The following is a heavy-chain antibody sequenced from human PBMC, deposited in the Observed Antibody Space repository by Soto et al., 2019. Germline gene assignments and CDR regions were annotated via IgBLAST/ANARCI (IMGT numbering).Heavy chain of an antibody. D-gene: IGHD3-3*01. J-gene: IGHJ6*02. CDR3: AEGVVTRSYYYGWGG. CDR1: RSSISSGFYY. Sequence: PSETMSLTCPLSRSSISSGFYYWSWFRNNPRKGLQWIGYIYYSTSTYYNPSLRSRVTISVDPSKNQFSLKLSSVTAADTPVYYWAEGVVTRSYYYGWGGCGQGTTVTAAS. CDR2: IYYSTST. V-gene: IGHV4-31*03.